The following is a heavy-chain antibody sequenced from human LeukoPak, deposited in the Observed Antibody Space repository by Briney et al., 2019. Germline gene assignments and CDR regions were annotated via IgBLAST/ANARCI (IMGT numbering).Heavy chain of an antibody. V-gene: IGHV4-59*01. CDR3: ARTKVVSAFDI. J-gene: IGHJ3*02. CDR1: GGSISSYY. CDR2: IYYSGST. D-gene: IGHD2-2*01. Sequence: SETLSLTCTVSGGSISSYYWSWIRQPPGKGLEWIGYIYYSGSTNYNPSLKSRVTMSVDTSKDQFSLKLSSVTAADTAVYYCARTKVVSAFDIWGQGTMVTVSS.